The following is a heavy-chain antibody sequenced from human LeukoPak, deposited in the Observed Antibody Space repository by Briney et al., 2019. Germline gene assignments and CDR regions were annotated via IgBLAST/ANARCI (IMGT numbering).Heavy chain of an antibody. J-gene: IGHJ4*02. CDR3: ARGWELDY. Sequence: ASVKVSCTASGYTFTGYYMHWVRQAPGQGLEWMGWINPNSGGTNYAQKFQGRITMTRDTSINTAYMEPSRLRSDDTAVYYCARGWELDYWGQGTLVTVSS. D-gene: IGHD1-26*01. V-gene: IGHV1-2*02. CDR1: GYTFTGYY. CDR2: INPNSGGT.